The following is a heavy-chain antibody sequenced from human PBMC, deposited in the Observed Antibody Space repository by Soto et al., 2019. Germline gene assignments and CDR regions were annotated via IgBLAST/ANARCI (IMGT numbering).Heavy chain of an antibody. D-gene: IGHD1-1*01. J-gene: IGHJ6*02. CDR3: ASPDAYKGYYNGMDV. Sequence: QVQLVQSGAEVKKPGSSVKVSCKASGGTFSSHAISWVRQAPGQGLEWVGGLIPIFGTANYAQKSQGRVTITADESTNTAYMDLSSLRSEDTAVYYCASPDAYKGYYNGMDVWGQGTTVTVSS. V-gene: IGHV1-69*12. CDR1: GGTFSSHA. CDR2: LIPIFGTA.